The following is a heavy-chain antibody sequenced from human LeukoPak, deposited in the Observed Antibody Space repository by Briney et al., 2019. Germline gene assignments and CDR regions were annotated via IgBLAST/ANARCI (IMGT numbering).Heavy chain of an antibody. J-gene: IGHJ6*03. CDR2: INPNSGGT. CDR3: ARDGWRKDYYYMDV. Sequence: ASVKVSCKASGYTFTGYYMHWVRQAPGQGLEWMGWINPNSGGTNYAQKFQGRVTMTRDTSISTAYMELSRLRSDDTAEYYCARDGWRKDYYYMDVWGKGTTVTVSS. CDR1: GYTFTGYY. V-gene: IGHV1-2*02. D-gene: IGHD1-14*01.